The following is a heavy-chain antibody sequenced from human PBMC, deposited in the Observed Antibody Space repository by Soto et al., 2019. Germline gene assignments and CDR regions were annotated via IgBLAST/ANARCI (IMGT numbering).Heavy chain of an antibody. J-gene: IGHJ5*02. CDR2: IYYDGSNK. D-gene: IGHD5-12*01. CDR3: ARGHGVATTMGWFDP. Sequence: GGSLRLSCAAPGFTFSSYGMHWVRQAPGKGLEWVAVIYYDGSNKYYADSVKGRFTISRDNSKNMLYLQMNSLRAEDTAVYYCARGHGVATTMGWFDPWGQGTPVTVS. V-gene: IGHV3-33*01. CDR1: GFTFSSYG.